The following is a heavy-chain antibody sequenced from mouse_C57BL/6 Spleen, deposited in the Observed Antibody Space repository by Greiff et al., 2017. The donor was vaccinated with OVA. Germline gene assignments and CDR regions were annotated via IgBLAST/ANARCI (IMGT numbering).Heavy chain of an antibody. Sequence: VQLQQSGAELVRPGTSVKLSCKASGYTFTSYWMHWVKQRPGQGLEWIGVIDPSDSYTNYNQKFKGKATLTVDTSSSTAYMQLSSLTYEDSAVYYCAICGLLNDYYAMDYWGQGTSVTVSS. CDR2: IDPSDSYT. J-gene: IGHJ4*01. V-gene: IGHV1-59*01. D-gene: IGHD2-10*01. CDR3: AICGLLNDYYAMDY. CDR1: GYTFTSYW.